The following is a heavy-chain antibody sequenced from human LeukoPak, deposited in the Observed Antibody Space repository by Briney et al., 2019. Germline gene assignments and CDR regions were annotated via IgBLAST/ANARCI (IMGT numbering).Heavy chain of an antibody. Sequence: GGSLRLSCAASGFTFSSYAMHWVRQAPGKGLEWVAVISYDGSNKYYGDSVKGRFTISRDNSKNTLFLQMNSLRVEDTAVYYCAKSSRYGTGWYGRIDYWGQGTLVTVSS. CDR1: GFTFSSYA. J-gene: IGHJ4*02. D-gene: IGHD6-19*01. CDR2: ISYDGSNK. CDR3: AKSSRYGTGWYGRIDY. V-gene: IGHV3-30-3*02.